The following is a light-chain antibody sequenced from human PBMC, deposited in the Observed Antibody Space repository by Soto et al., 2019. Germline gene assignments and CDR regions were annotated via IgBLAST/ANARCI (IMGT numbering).Light chain of an antibody. J-gene: IGKJ2*01. CDR2: DAS. Sequence: IVLTQSPATLSLSPGERATLSCRASQSVRSQLAWYQHKPGQAPRLLIYDASNRATGIPARFSGSGSGTDFTLTISSLAPEDFAVYYCHQRYSWPRTFGQGTKLELK. CDR1: QSVRSQ. V-gene: IGKV3-11*01. CDR3: HQRYSWPRT.